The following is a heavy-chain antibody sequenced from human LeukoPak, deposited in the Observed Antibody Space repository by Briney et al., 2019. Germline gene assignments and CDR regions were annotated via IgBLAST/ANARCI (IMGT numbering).Heavy chain of an antibody. CDR3: TTHPDGEPIRHDYYFEN. J-gene: IGHJ4*02. Sequence: GGSLRLSCAASGFTFSIAWMNWVRQTPGKGLEWVGRIGSQGTDYAAPVRGRFTISRDDSKSVLYLQMDSLKIEDTAMYYCTTHPDGEPIRHDYYFENWGQGTLVAVST. D-gene: IGHD3-3*02. CDR2: IGSQGT. CDR1: GFTFSIAW. V-gene: IGHV3-15*04.